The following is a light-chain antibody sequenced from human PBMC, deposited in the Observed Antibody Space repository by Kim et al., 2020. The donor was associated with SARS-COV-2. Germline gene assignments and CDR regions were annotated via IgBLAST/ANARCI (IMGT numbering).Light chain of an antibody. CDR1: STTY. Sequence: STTYFAWYQQKPGQAPRLLIYGASSRATGIPDRFSGSGSGADFTLTITRLEPEDFAVYYCQQYDSSPWTFGQGTKVEIK. CDR2: GAS. CDR3: QQYDSSPWT. J-gene: IGKJ1*01. V-gene: IGKV3-20*01.